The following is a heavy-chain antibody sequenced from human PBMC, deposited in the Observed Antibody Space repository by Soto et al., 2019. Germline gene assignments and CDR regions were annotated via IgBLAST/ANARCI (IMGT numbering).Heavy chain of an antibody. D-gene: IGHD4-17*01. V-gene: IGHV3-33*01. CDR1: GFTFNTYS. Sequence: QVQLEASGGGVVQPGRSLRLSCEASGFTFNTYSMHWVRQPPGKGLEWLAAIWYDGTQTYYADSVKGRVIIARDNSKKTLYVEMNSPRAEDTAGYYWARAGGTTVTGLWHFDSWGQGTLVTVSS. J-gene: IGHJ4*02. CDR2: IWYDGTQT. CDR3: ARAGGTTVTGLWHFDS.